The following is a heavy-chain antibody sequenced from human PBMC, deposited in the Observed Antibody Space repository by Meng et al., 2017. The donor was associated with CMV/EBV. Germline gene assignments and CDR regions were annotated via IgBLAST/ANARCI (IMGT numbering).Heavy chain of an antibody. CDR1: GFTFSSYY. CDR3: ARVGVGESFDY. V-gene: IGHV4-59*01. D-gene: IGHD3-10*01. CDR2: IYYSGST. J-gene: IGHJ4*02. Sequence: GSLRLSCAASGFTFSSYYWSWIRQPPGKGLEWIGYIYYSGSTNYNPSLKSRVTISVDTSKNQFSLKLSSVTAADTAVYYCARVGVGESFDYWGQGTLVTVSS.